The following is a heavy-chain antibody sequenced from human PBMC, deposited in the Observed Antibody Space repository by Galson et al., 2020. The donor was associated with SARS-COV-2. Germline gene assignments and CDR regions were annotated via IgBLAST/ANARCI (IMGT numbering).Heavy chain of an antibody. CDR1: GGSISSYY. J-gene: IGHJ3*02. Sequence: SETLSLTCTVSGGSISSYYWSCIRQPPGKGLEWIGYIYYSGSTNYNPSLKSRVTISVDTSKNQFSLKLSSVTAADTAVYYCARRALGYCSSTSCDDAFDIWGQGTMVTVSS. CDR2: IYYSGST. V-gene: IGHV4-59*08. CDR3: ARRALGYCSSTSCDDAFDI. D-gene: IGHD2-2*01.